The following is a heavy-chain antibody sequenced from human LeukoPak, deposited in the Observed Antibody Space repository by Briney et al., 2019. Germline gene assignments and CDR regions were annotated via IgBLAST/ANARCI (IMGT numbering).Heavy chain of an antibody. CDR2: ISGSGGST. Sequence: GGSLRLSCAASGFTFSSYAMSWVRQAPGKGLEWVSAISGSGGSTYCADSVKGRFTISRDNSKNTLYLQMNSLRAEDTAVYYCAKDVDPGGIAVAGYAFDYWGQGTLVTVSS. CDR1: GFTFSSYA. J-gene: IGHJ4*02. D-gene: IGHD6-19*01. CDR3: AKDVDPGGIAVAGYAFDY. V-gene: IGHV3-23*01.